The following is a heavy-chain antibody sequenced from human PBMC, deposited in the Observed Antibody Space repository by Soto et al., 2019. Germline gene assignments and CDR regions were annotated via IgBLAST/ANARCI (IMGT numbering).Heavy chain of an antibody. D-gene: IGHD4-4*01. V-gene: IGHV4-39*01. CDR1: GGSISSSSYY. Sequence: SETLSLTCTVSGGSISSSSYYWGWIRQPPGKGLEWIGSIYYSGSTYYNPSLKSRVTISVDTSKNQFSLKLSSVTAADTAVYYCARGGEYSNFGLGYYYYMDVWGKGTTITGSS. CDR2: IYYSGST. CDR3: ARGGEYSNFGLGYYYYMDV. J-gene: IGHJ6*03.